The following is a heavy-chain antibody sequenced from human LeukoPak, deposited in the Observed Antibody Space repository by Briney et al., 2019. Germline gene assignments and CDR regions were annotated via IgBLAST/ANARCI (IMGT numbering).Heavy chain of an antibody. Sequence: GGSLRLSCAASGFTFSNYEMNWVRQAPGKGLEWVSYISSSGSAKHYADSVKGRFTISRDNAKNSLYLQMNSLRAEDTAVYYCAREGSSGSWYFDAFDIWGQGTVVTVSS. CDR3: AREGSSGSWYFDAFDI. J-gene: IGHJ3*02. CDR2: ISSSGSAK. D-gene: IGHD6-13*01. CDR1: GFTFSNYE. V-gene: IGHV3-48*03.